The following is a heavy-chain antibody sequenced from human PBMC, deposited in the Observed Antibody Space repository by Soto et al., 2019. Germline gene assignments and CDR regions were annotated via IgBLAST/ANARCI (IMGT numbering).Heavy chain of an antibody. CDR2: IYYSGST. CDR3: ARGDGSPDY. D-gene: IGHD1-26*01. J-gene: IGHJ4*02. CDR1: GGSVNSYY. V-gene: IGHV4-59*02. Sequence: QLQLQESGPGLVKPSETLSLTCTVSGGSVNSYYFSWIRQPPGKGLEWIGYIYYSGSTNYNPSLKSRVTISIDTSKNQFSLKLTSVTAADTAVYFCARGDGSPDYWGQGTLVTVSS.